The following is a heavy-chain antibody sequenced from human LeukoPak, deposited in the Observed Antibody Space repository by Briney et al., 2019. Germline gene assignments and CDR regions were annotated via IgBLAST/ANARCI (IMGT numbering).Heavy chain of an antibody. J-gene: IGHJ4*02. D-gene: IGHD1-26*01. CDR2: ISAYNGNT. V-gene: IGHV1-18*01. CDR3: ARVADPYSGSYFDY. Sequence: GASQKLSCKASVYTFTSYGISWVRQAPGQGLEWIGWISAYNGNTNYAQKLQGRVTMTTDTPTSTAYMELRSVRSDDTAVYYCARVADPYSGSYFDYWGQGTLVTVSS. CDR1: VYTFTSYG.